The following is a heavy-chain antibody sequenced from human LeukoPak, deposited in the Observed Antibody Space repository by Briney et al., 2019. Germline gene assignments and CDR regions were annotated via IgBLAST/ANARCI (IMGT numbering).Heavy chain of an antibody. V-gene: IGHV4-59*01. Sequence: SETLSLTCTVSGGSISSYYWSWIRQPPGKGLEWIGYIYYSGSTNYNPSLKSRVTISVDTSKNQFSLKLSSVTAADTAVYYCATRLGGGSLSGFDPWGQGTLVTVSS. CDR3: ATRLGGGSLSGFDP. CDR1: GGSISSYY. J-gene: IGHJ5*02. D-gene: IGHD1-26*01. CDR2: IYYSGST.